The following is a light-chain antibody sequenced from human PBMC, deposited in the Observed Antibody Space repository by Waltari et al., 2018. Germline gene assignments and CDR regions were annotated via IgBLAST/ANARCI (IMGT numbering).Light chain of an antibody. CDR3: QQYNAYSWT. J-gene: IGKJ1*01. V-gene: IGKV1-5*03. CDR2: NAS. CDR1: QTITTW. Sequence: DIQMTQSPSTLSASVGDRVTITCRASQTITTWLAWYQQKPGKAPKLLISNASTLETGVPSRFSGSGSGTEFTLTISSLQTDDFATYFCQQYNAYSWTFGQGTKLESK.